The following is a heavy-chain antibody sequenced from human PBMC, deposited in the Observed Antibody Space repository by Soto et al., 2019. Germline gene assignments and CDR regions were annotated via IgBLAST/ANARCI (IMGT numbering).Heavy chain of an antibody. CDR3: ARIPYYYDTGRTDYF. CDR1: GHPFLDFY. J-gene: IGHJ4*01. Sequence: QVQLVQSGAEVRKPGASVRVSCSPSGHPFLDFYVHWVRQAPGKGLEWLGWINPNTGATNYAQKFDRMLTDTINMSINTAYMEFTRLTSDDTSVYYCARIPYYYDTGRTDYFWGPGTLVTVSS. CDR2: INPNTGAT. V-gene: IGHV1-2*02. D-gene: IGHD3-22*01.